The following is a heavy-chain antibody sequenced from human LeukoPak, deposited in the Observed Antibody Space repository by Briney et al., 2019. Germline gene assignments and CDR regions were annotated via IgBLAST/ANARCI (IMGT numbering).Heavy chain of an antibody. CDR2: IYHSGST. V-gene: IGHV4-38-2*02. CDR1: GYSISSGYY. Sequence: SETLSLTCTVSGYSISSGYYWGWIRQPPGKGLEWIGSIYHSGSTNYNPSLKSRVTISVDTSKNQFSLKLSSVTAADTAVYYCASLLRWPAYYFDYWGQGTLVTVSS. CDR3: ASLLRWPAYYFDY. D-gene: IGHD4-23*01. J-gene: IGHJ4*02.